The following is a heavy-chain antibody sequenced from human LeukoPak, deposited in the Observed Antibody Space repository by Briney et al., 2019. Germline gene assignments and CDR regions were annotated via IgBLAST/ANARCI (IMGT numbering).Heavy chain of an antibody. Sequence: SETLSLTCAVYGGSFSGYYWSWIRQPPGKGLEWIGEINHSGSTNYNPSLKSRVTISVDTSKNQFSLKLSSVTAADTAVYYCARHFDYVWGSYDYWGQGTLVTVSS. CDR3: ARHFDYVWGSYDY. CDR2: INHSGST. CDR1: GGSFSGYY. V-gene: IGHV4-34*01. D-gene: IGHD3-16*01. J-gene: IGHJ4*02.